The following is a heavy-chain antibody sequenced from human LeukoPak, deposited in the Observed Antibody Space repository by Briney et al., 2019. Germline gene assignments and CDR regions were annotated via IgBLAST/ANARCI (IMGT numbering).Heavy chain of an antibody. J-gene: IGHJ4*02. Sequence: GGSLRLSCGAAGISFADHWLHWVRQAPGKGLVGVSRIRSDGGETNYSDSVKGRFTISRDNAKNTLYLQMNSLGVEDTAVYYCGTDGVLGSGSTDYWGQGVLVTVSS. V-gene: IGHV3-74*01. CDR2: IRSDGGET. CDR1: GISFADHW. CDR3: GTDGVLGSGSTDY. D-gene: IGHD3-10*01.